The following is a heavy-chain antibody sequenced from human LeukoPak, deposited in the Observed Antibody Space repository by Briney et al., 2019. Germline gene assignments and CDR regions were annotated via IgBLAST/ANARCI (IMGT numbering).Heavy chain of an antibody. D-gene: IGHD5-18*01. Sequence: SETLSLTCTVSGGSISSSSYYWGWIRQPPGKGLEWIGSIYYSGSTYYNPSLKSRVTISVDTSKNQFSLKLSSVTAADTAVYYCATANTALDYYFDYWGQGTLVTVSS. CDR3: ATANTALDYYFDY. V-gene: IGHV4-39*07. J-gene: IGHJ4*02. CDR1: GGSISSSSYY. CDR2: IYYSGST.